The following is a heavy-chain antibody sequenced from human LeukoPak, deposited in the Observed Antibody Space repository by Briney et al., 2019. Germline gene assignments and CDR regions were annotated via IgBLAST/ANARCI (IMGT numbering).Heavy chain of an antibody. V-gene: IGHV4-59*08. CDR3: ARLDSGSYYLSE. CDR2: IYYSGST. CDR1: GGSISSYY. D-gene: IGHD1-26*01. J-gene: IGHJ4*02. Sequence: SETLSLTCIVSGGSISSYYWSWIRQPPGKGLEWIGYIYYSGSTNYNPSLKSRVTISVDTSKNQFSLKLSSVTAVDTAVYYCARLDSGSYYLSEWGQGTLVTVSS.